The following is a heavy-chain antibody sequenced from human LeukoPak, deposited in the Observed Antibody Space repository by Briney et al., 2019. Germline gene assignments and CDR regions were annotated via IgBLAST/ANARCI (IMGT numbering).Heavy chain of an antibody. Sequence: PGWSLTLSCAASVITHSSNYMRAVRQAPGKGREWVSVVASDGSTKYADSLKSGFSISRDNSKNTLYRQMNSLRAEDTGVYYCAKVTGGGYEDWGQGTLVTVSS. CDR2: VASDGST. V-gene: IGHV3-53*05. D-gene: IGHD5-12*01. CDR1: VITHSSNY. CDR3: AKVTGGGYED. J-gene: IGHJ4*02.